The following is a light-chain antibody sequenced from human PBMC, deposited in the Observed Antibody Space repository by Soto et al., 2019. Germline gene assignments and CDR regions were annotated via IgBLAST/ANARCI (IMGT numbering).Light chain of an antibody. V-gene: IGLV2-14*03. CDR3: SSYSHSPPSYV. CDR2: HVT. Sequence: SLLPQPASGSGAPGQWITISCTGSSVDVGDYNSVSWYQQHPGKAPKVMIYHVTIRASGVSNRFSGSKSGNTASLTISGLQAEDEADYYCSSYSHSPPSYVFGTGTKVTVL. J-gene: IGLJ1*01. CDR1: SVDVGDYNS.